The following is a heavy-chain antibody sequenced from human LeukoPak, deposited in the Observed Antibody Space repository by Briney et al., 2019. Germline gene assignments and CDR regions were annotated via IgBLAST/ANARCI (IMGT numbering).Heavy chain of an antibody. V-gene: IGHV1-2*02. D-gene: IGHD1-26*01. CDR3: ARDSGSYYGLADY. Sequence: ASVKVSCKASGYTFTGYYMHWMRQAPGQGLEWMGWINPNSGGTNFTQKFPGRVTMTRDTSISTAYLELSRMRPDDTAVYYCARDSGSYYGLADYWGQGPLVTVSS. CDR1: GYTFTGYY. J-gene: IGHJ4*02. CDR2: INPNSGGT.